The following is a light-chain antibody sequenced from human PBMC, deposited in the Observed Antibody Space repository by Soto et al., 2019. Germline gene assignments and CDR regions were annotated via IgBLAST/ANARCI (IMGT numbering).Light chain of an antibody. CDR3: QHYNNWPMWT. V-gene: IGKV3-15*01. J-gene: IGKJ1*01. CDR1: QSVGSH. CDR2: GAS. Sequence: EIVMTQSPPTLPASKRERVTLSCRARQSVGSHFAWYQQKPGQAPRLLIYGASTRATGIPARFSGSGSETEFTLTISSLQAEDSAVYFCQHYNNWPMWTFGQGTMV.